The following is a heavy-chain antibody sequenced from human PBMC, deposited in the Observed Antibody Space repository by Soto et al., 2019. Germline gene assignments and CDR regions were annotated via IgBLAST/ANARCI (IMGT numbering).Heavy chain of an antibody. Sequence: ASVKVSCKVSGYTLTELSMHWVRQATGQGLEWMGWMNPNSGNTGYAQKFQGRVTMTRNTSISTAYMELSSLRSEDTAVYYCARLGAPNSYNFWSGYYSDRPNWFDPWGQGTLVTVSS. D-gene: IGHD3-3*01. V-gene: IGHV1-8*01. CDR1: GYTLTELS. J-gene: IGHJ5*02. CDR3: ARLGAPNSYNFWSGYYSDRPNWFDP. CDR2: MNPNSGNT.